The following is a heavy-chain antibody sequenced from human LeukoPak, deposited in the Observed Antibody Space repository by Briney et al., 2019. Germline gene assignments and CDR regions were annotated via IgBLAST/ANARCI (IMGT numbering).Heavy chain of an antibody. CDR1: GGPMISHY. V-gene: IGHV4-59*11. CDR3: AGDQLALNALNL. J-gene: IGHJ3*01. Sequence: SETLALTCTVSGGPMISHYWSWIRQPPGKALEWLGYISHIGSTNYSPSLKSRVTISVDTSKNQFSLRLSSVTAADTAVYFCAGDQLALNALNLWGQGTMVSVSS. CDR2: ISHIGST. D-gene: IGHD1-1*01.